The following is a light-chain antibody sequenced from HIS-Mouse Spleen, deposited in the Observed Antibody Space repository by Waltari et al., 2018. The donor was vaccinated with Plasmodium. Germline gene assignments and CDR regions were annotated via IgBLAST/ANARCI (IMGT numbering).Light chain of an antibody. J-gene: IGLJ3*02. CDR3: CSYAGSSTFV. V-gene: IGLV2-23*03. CDR1: STAVWCSKL. CDR2: EGS. Sequence: QSALTHPASVSGSPGQSIPISCTGTSTAVWCSKLASWYQQHPGKPPKLMSYEGSKRPSGVSNRFSGSKSGNTASLTISGRQAEDEADYYCCSYAGSSTFVFGGGTKLTVL.